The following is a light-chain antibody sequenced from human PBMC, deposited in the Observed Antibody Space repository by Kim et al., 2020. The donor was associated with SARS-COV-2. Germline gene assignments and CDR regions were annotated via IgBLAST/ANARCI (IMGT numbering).Light chain of an antibody. CDR2: RDS. CDR1: NIGSKN. Sequence: SVALGQTARITCGGNNIGSKNVHWYQQKPGQAPVLVIYRDSNRSSGIPERFSGSNSGNTATLTISRAQAGDEADYYCQVWDSSTGVFGTGTKVTVL. CDR3: QVWDSSTGV. V-gene: IGLV3-9*01. J-gene: IGLJ1*01.